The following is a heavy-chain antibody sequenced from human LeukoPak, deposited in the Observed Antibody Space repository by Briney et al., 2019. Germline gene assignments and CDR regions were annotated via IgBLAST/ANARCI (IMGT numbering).Heavy chain of an antibody. CDR3: ARHSGLRSPFDP. CDR1: GGSISTTNYY. Sequence: SETLSLTCTVSGGSISTTNYYWGWIHQPPGRDLEWIGSIYSSGNTYYNPSLESRVTISVDTSKNQLSLKLTSATAADTSVYYCARHSGLRSPFDPWGQGTLVTVSS. J-gene: IGHJ5*02. D-gene: IGHD3-3*01. V-gene: IGHV4-39*01. CDR2: IYSSGNT.